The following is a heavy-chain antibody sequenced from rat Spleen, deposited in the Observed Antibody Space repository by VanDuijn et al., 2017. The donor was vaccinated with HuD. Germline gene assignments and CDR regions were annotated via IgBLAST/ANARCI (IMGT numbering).Heavy chain of an antibody. J-gene: IGHJ2*01. CDR1: GFTFSSFS. D-gene: IGHD1-9*01. Sequence: EVQLVESGGGLVQPGRSLKVSCAASGFTFSSFSMAWVRQAPKKGLEWVATISYDGSSTYYGDSVKGRFTISRDNTRNTLYLQMDSLKSEDTATYFCVTTYFGYGYFDYWGQGVMVTVSS. CDR2: ISYDGSST. V-gene: IGHV5-7*01. CDR3: VTTYFGYGYFDY.